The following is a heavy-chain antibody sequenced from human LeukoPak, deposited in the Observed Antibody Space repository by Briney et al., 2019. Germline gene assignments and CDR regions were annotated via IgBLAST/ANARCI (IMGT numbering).Heavy chain of an antibody. Sequence: GGSLRLSCAASGFTFSSYWMSSVRQAPGKGLEWVANIKQDGSEKYYVDSVKGRFTISRDNAKNSLYLQMNSLRAEDTAEYYCARVRWWEHIIGAFDIWGQGTMVTVSS. CDR1: GFTFSSYW. D-gene: IGHD1-26*01. J-gene: IGHJ3*02. CDR3: ARVRWWEHIIGAFDI. V-gene: IGHV3-7*01. CDR2: IKQDGSEK.